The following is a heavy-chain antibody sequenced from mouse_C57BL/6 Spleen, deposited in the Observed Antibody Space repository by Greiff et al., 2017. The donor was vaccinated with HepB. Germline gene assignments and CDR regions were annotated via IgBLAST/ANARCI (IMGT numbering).Heavy chain of an antibody. J-gene: IGHJ2*01. CDR1: GFTFSSYT. Sequence: EVKVEESGGGLVKPGGSLKLSCAASGFTFSSYTMSWVRQTPEKRLEWVATISGGGGNTYYPDSVKGRFTISRDNAKNTLYLQMSSLRSEDTALYYCARQNYGSSFVYFDYWGQGTTLTVSS. CDR3: ARQNYGSSFVYFDY. V-gene: IGHV5-9*01. CDR2: ISGGGGNT. D-gene: IGHD1-1*01.